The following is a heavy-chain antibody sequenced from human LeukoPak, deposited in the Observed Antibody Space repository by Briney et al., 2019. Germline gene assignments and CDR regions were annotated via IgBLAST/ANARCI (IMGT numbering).Heavy chain of an antibody. CDR1: GYPIRSGYF. D-gene: IGHD2-2*01. CDR2: IDQGGST. CDR3: ARVIGCSSTSCPPYYYYYYMDV. J-gene: IGHJ6*03. V-gene: IGHV4-38-2*01. Sequence: PSETLSLTCAVSGYPIRSGYFWGCIRQPPGKGLEWIASIDQGGSTYYNPSLKSRVTISVDTSKNQFSVKLTSVTAADTAVYYCARVIGCSSTSCPPYYYYYYMDVWGKGTTVTVSS.